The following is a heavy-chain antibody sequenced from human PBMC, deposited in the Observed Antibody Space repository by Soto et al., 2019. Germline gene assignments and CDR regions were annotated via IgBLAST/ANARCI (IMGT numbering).Heavy chain of an antibody. D-gene: IGHD3-3*01. CDR1: GLTFSNAW. V-gene: IGHV3-15*07. CDR2: IKSKTDGGTT. CDR3: TTDRRATIFGVVISYYYYGMDV. J-gene: IGHJ6*02. Sequence: GSLRLSCAASGLTFSNAWMNWVRQTPGKGLEWVGRIKSKTDGGTTDYAAPVKGRFTISRDDSKNTLYLQMNSLKTEDTAVYYCTTDRRATIFGVVISYYYYGMDVWGQGTTVTVSS.